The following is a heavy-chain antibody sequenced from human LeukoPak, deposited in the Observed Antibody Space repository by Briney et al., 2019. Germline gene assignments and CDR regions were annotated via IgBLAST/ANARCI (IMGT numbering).Heavy chain of an antibody. V-gene: IGHV3-49*04. CDR1: GFTFGDYA. D-gene: IGHD2-15*01. CDR2: IRSKGYGGTT. Sequence: GGSLRLYCTPSGFTFGDYAMSWVRQAPGKGLEWVGFIRSKGYGGTTEYAASVKGRFTISRDDSKSIAYLQMNGLISEDTAVYYCIRAKLLSYYYMDVWGKGTTVTISS. CDR3: IRAKLLSYYYMDV. J-gene: IGHJ6*03.